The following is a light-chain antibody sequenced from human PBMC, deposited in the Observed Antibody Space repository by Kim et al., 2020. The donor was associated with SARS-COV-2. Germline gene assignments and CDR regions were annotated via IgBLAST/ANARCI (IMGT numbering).Light chain of an antibody. Sequence: DIQMTQSPSSLSASVGDRVTITCRASQSISSYLNWYQQKPGKAPKLLIYAASSLQSGVPSRFSGSGSGTDFTLTISSLQPEDFATHSSQQSYSTPWTFGPGTKVDIK. CDR3: QQSYSTPWT. CDR1: QSISSY. V-gene: IGKV1-39*01. CDR2: AAS. J-gene: IGKJ1*01.